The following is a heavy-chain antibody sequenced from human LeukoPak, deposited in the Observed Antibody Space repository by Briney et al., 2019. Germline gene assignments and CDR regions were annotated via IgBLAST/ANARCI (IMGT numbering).Heavy chain of an antibody. V-gene: IGHV4-34*01. CDR2: INHSEST. J-gene: IGHJ4*02. CDR1: GGSFSGYY. CDR3: ATYFYGEYGSYYFDY. Sequence: SETLSLTCAVYGGSFSGYYWSWIRQPPGKGLEWIGEINHSESTNYNPSLKSRVTMSVDKSKNQFSLKLSSVTAADTAVYYCATYFYGEYGSYYFDYWGQGTLVTVSS. D-gene: IGHD4-17*01.